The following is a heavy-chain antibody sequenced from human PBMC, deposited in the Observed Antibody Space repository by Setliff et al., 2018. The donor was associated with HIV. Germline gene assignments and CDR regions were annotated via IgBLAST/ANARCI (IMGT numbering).Heavy chain of an antibody. D-gene: IGHD3-16*01. J-gene: IGHJ5*02. Sequence: LSLTCAVYGGSFSDYYWSWIRQPPGKGLEWIGEIIHSGSTNHNPSLKSRVTISVDKSKNHFSLKLTSVTAADTAVYYCARGISTNAYWHGAPYNWFDPWGQGILVTVSS. V-gene: IGHV4-34*01. CDR3: ARGISTNAYWHGAPYNWFDP. CDR2: IIHSGST. CDR1: GGSFSDYY.